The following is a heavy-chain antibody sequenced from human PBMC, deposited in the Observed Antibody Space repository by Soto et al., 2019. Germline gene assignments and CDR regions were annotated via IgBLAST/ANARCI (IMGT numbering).Heavy chain of an antibody. V-gene: IGHV3-23*01. D-gene: IGHD6-13*01. Sequence: GGSLRLSCVGSGFTFSNYAMSWVRQAPGKGLEWVSGISESGGSTHYADSVRGRFAISRDNSKNTVYLQMNSLRAEDTAGYYCAKDLVAAAASWGQGTLVTVSS. CDR1: GFTFSNYA. J-gene: IGHJ5*02. CDR2: ISESGGST. CDR3: AKDLVAAAAS.